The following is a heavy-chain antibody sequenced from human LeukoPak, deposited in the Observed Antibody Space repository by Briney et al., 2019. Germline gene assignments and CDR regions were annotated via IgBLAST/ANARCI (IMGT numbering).Heavy chain of an antibody. V-gene: IGHV3-23*01. D-gene: IGHD2-21*01. CDR2: ISGTGGAT. CDR3: VKDPRDTYGTNWFVA. CDR1: GFSFWNYA. Sequence: GGSLRLSCVASGFSFWNYAMSWVRQAPGKGLQWVSQISGTGGATWYAGFARDRFTISRDNSKKTLYLQMSGLRVEDTAMYYCVKDPRDTYGTNWFVAWGQGTLLIVSS. J-gene: IGHJ5*02.